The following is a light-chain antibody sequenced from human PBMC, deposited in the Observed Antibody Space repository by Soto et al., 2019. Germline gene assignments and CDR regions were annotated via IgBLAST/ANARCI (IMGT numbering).Light chain of an antibody. V-gene: IGKV1-5*03. CDR2: KAS. CDR3: QQYNSYSPLT. CDR1: QSISSL. Sequence: DIQRTQSPSTLSASVGDRVTITCRASQSISSLLAWYQQKPGKAPKLLIYKASSLESGVPSRFSGSGSGTEFTLTISSLQPDDFATYYCQQYNSYSPLTFGGGTKVDI. J-gene: IGKJ4*01.